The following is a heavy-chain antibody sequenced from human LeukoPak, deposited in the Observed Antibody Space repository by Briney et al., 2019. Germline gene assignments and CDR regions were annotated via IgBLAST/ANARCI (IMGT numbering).Heavy chain of an antibody. CDR3: ARGTDIVVVVAAPGAFDI. J-gene: IGHJ3*02. V-gene: IGHV4-59*08. CDR1: GGSISSYY. CDR2: IYYSGST. Sequence: SETLSLTCTVSGGSISSYYWSWIRQPPGKGLEWIGYIYYSGSTNYNPSLKSRVTISVDTSKNQFSLKLSSVTAADTAVYYCARGTDIVVVVAAPGAFDIWGQGTMVTVSS. D-gene: IGHD2-15*01.